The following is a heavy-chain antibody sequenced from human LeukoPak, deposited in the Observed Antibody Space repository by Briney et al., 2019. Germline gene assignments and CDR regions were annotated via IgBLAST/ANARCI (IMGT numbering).Heavy chain of an antibody. CDR2: ISAYNGNT. V-gene: IGHV1-18*01. Sequence: ASVKVSCKASGYTFTSYGISWVRQAPGQGLEWMGWISAYNGNTNYAQKLQGRDTMTTDTSTSTAYMELRSLRSDDTAVYCCARDICSSTSCYEDYWGQGTLVTVSS. CDR3: ARDICSSTSCYEDY. J-gene: IGHJ4*02. CDR1: GYTFTSYG. D-gene: IGHD2-2*01.